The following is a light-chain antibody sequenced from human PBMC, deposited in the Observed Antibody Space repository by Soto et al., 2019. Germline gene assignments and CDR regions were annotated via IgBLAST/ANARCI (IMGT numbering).Light chain of an antibody. CDR3: SSYTSSSTLVV. Sequence: QSALTQPASVSGSPGQSITISCTGTSSDVGGYNYVSWYQQHPGKAPKLMIYDVSNRPSGVSNRFSGSKSGNTASLTISGLQAEDEADYYCSSYTSSSTLVVFGGGTKVTVX. V-gene: IGLV2-14*01. CDR2: DVS. J-gene: IGLJ2*01. CDR1: SSDVGGYNY.